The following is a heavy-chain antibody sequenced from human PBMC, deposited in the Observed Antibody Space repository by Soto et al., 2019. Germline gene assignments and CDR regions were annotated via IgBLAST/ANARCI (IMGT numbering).Heavy chain of an antibody. V-gene: IGHV4-59*01. J-gene: IGHJ3*02. D-gene: IGHD6-13*01. CDR3: AKGDSTTHGDSFDI. CDR1: GGSISFYN. CDR2: IYHSGRT. Sequence: QVQLQESGPGLVKPSETLSLTCSVSGGSISFYNWNWIRQSPGKGLEWIGYIYHSGRTNYNPSLKSRVTISVDTSKIQFSLQLSSVTAADTAVYYCAKGDSTTHGDSFDIWGQGTMVTVSP.